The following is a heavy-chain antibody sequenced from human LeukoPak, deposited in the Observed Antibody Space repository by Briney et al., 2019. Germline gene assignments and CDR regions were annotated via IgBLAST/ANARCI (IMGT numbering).Heavy chain of an antibody. CDR1: GGSISSYY. Sequence: PSETLSLTCTVSGGSISSYYWSWIRQPPGKGLEWIGYIYYSGSTNYNPSLKSRVTISVDTSKNQFSLKLSSVTAADTALYYCAKSPYNYGSSHFDYWGQGTLVTVSS. J-gene: IGHJ4*02. D-gene: IGHD5-18*01. CDR3: AKSPYNYGSSHFDY. V-gene: IGHV4-59*01. CDR2: IYYSGST.